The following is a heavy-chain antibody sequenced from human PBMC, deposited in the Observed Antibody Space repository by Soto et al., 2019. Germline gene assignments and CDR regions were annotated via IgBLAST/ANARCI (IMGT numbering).Heavy chain of an antibody. CDR3: ARDSRITTAYGMDV. CDR2: IYSGGST. Sequence: EVQLLESGGGLVQPGGSLRLSCAASGFTVSSNYMSWVRQAPGKGLEWVSVIYSGGSTYYADSVKGRFTISRDNSKNTLYLQMNSLRAEDTAVYYCARDSRITTAYGMDVWGQGTTVTVSS. V-gene: IGHV3-53*01. CDR1: GFTVSSNY. J-gene: IGHJ6*02. D-gene: IGHD3-3*01.